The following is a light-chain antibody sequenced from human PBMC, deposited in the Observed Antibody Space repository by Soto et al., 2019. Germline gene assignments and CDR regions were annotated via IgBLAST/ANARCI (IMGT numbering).Light chain of an antibody. CDR3: QQYGSSPPYT. V-gene: IGKV3-20*01. Sequence: EIVLTQSPGTLSLSPGERATLSCRASQSVSSSYLAWYQQKHGQAPRLLIYGACSRATGIPDRSSGSGSGTAFPLTISRLEPEDFAVYYCQQYGSSPPYTFGQGKKLDIK. CDR2: GAC. CDR1: QSVSSSY. J-gene: IGKJ2*01.